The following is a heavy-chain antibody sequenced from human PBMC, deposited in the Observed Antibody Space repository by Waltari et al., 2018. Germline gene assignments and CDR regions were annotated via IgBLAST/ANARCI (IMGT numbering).Heavy chain of an antibody. J-gene: IGHJ3*02. Sequence: QVQLVQSGAEVKKPGSSVKVSCKASGGTFSSYAISWVRQDPGQGLEGMGGSIPICGKANYAQKFQGRVTITADESTSTAYMELSSLRSEDTAVYYCARDSSSWYGAFDIWGQGTMVTVSS. CDR2: SIPICGKA. CDR1: GGTFSSYA. D-gene: IGHD6-13*01. V-gene: IGHV1-69*13. CDR3: ARDSSSWYGAFDI.